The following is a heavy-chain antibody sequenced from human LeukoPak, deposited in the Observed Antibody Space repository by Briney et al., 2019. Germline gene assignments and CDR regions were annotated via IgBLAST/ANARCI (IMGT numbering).Heavy chain of an antibody. J-gene: IGHJ6*02. V-gene: IGHV3-48*04. CDR3: ARVSVPLRCSSTSCYQRPLDV. CDR2: ISSSGSTI. CDR1: GFTFSSYS. D-gene: IGHD2-2*01. Sequence: PGGSLRLSCAASGFTFSSYSMNWVRQAPGKGLEWVSYISSSGSTIYYADSVKGRFTISRDNAKNSLYLQMNSLRAEDTAVYYCARVSVPLRCSSTSCYQRPLDVWGQGTTVTVSS.